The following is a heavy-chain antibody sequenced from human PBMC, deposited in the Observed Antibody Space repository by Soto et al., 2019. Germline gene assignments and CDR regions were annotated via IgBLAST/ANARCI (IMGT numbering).Heavy chain of an antibody. J-gene: IGHJ4*02. V-gene: IGHV3-15*01. D-gene: IGHD3-10*01. Sequence: GGSLRLSCAASGFTFSNAWMSWVRQAPGKGLEWVGRIKSKTDGGTTDYAAPVKGRFTISRDDSKNTLYLQMNSLKTENTAVYYCTTPLYYGSGIPGYWGQGTLVTVSS. CDR3: TTPLYYGSGIPGY. CDR2: IKSKTDGGTT. CDR1: GFTFSNAW.